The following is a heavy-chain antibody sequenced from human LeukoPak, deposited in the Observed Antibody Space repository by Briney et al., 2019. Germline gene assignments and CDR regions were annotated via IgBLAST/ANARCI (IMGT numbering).Heavy chain of an antibody. Sequence: GGSLRLSCAASGFTFSTYWMNWYRRAPGKGREWVGNINQDASEINYVDSVRGRFTISRDNAKNSLHLQMNSLRAEDTAVYYCATDRDNSDWQKRFDSWGQGTLVTVSS. CDR1: GFTFSTYW. CDR2: INQDASEI. D-gene: IGHD2-21*02. V-gene: IGHV3-7*01. J-gene: IGHJ4*02. CDR3: ATDRDNSDWQKRFDS.